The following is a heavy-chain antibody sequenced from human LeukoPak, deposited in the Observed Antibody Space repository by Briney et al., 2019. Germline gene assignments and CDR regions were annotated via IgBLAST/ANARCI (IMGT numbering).Heavy chain of an antibody. J-gene: IGHJ4*02. CDR3: ARDHCSSTSCYLSAYYFDY. D-gene: IGHD2-2*01. Sequence: GGSLRLSCAASGFTFSSYWMHWVRQAPGKGLVWVSRINSDGSSTTYADSVKGRFTISRDNAKNTLYLQMNSLRAEDTAVYYGARDHCSSTSCYLSAYYFDYWGQGTLVTVSS. CDR2: INSDGSST. CDR1: GFTFSSYW. V-gene: IGHV3-74*01.